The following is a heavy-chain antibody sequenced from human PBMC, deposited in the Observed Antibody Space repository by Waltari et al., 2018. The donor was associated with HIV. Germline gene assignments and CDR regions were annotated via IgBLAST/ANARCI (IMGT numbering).Heavy chain of an antibody. CDR3: ARYSGLMTRDWFDP. D-gene: IGHD1-26*01. V-gene: IGHV4-34*02. J-gene: IGHJ5*02. CDR1: DGSLSGYY. Sequence: QVQLQQWGAGLLKSSETLSLICAVYDGSLSGYYWAWIRQPPGGGREWIGAVSHRGNTNSNPSLKTRVTVAIATTKNQFSLKRRWLAVADTAMYCCARYSGLMTRDWFDPWGQGTLVSV. CDR2: VSHRGNT.